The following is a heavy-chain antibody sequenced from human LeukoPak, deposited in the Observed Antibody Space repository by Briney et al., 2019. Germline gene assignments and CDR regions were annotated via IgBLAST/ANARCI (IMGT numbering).Heavy chain of an antibody. V-gene: IGHV3-74*01. Sequence: GGSLRLSCAASRFTFSSYWMHWVRQAPGKGLVWVSRINTDESGTSYADSVKGRFTISRDNAKNTLYLQMNSLRAEDTAVYYCARGNAHAPDIWGQGTMVTVSS. D-gene: IGHD1-1*01. CDR2: INTDESGT. CDR3: ARGNAHAPDI. J-gene: IGHJ3*02. CDR1: RFTFSSYW.